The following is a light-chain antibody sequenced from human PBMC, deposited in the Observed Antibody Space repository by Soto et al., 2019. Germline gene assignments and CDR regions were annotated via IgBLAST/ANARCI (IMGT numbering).Light chain of an antibody. CDR3: QQYGSSPPSLT. Sequence: PGERATLSCRASQSVSSSYLAWYQQNPGQAPRLLIYGASSRATGIPDRFSGSGSGTDFTLTISRLEPEDFAVYYCQQYGSSPPSLTFGGGTKVEIK. CDR1: QSVSSSY. V-gene: IGKV3-20*01. J-gene: IGKJ4*01. CDR2: GAS.